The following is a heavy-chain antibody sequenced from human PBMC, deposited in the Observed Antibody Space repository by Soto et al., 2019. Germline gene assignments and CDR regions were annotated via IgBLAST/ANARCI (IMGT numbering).Heavy chain of an antibody. D-gene: IGHD1-26*01. CDR1: GFIFTNFF. J-gene: IGHJ1*01. V-gene: IGHV1-46*01. CDR3: ASSPVGASVVGYQH. Sequence: ASVKVSCKASGFIFTNFFMHWVRQAPGQGPEWMGVINPSGTPSSIAQKFQDRFSMTRETSTSTVYMELSSLRSEDTAVYYCASSPVGASVVGYQHWGQGTLVTVSS. CDR2: INPSGTPS.